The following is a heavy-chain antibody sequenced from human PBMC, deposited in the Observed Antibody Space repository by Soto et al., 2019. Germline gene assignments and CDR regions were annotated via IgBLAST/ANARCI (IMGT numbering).Heavy chain of an antibody. J-gene: IGHJ6*03. V-gene: IGHV4-39*01. CDR1: GGSLSSSSYY. CDR2: IYYSGST. Sequence: QLQLQESGPGLVKPSETLSLTCTVSGGSLSSSSYYWGWIRQPPGKGLEWIGSIYYSGSTYYNPSLKSRVTISVDTSKNQFSLKLSSVTAADTAVYYCARPAAMSGYYYYYYMDVWGKGTTVTVSS. CDR3: ARPAAMSGYYYYYYMDV. D-gene: IGHD2-2*01.